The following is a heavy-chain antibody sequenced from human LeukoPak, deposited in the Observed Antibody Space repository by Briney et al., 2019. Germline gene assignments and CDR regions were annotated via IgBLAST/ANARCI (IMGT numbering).Heavy chain of an antibody. V-gene: IGHV1-2*02. CDR3: ARLQYRGAFDI. CDR1: GYTLTELS. J-gene: IGHJ3*02. CDR2: INPNSGGT. Sequence: ASVKVSCKVSGYTLTELSMHWVRQAPGQGLEWMGWINPNSGGTNYAQKFQGRVTMTRDTSISTAYMELSRLRSDDTAVYYCARLQYRGAFDIWGQGTMVTVSS. D-gene: IGHD2-2*01.